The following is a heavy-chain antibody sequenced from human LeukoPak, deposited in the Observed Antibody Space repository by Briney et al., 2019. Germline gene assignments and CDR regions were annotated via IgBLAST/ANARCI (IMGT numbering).Heavy chain of an antibody. CDR3: ARHGSDHSFDY. CDR2: ISYSGST. J-gene: IGHJ4*02. CDR1: GGSISSYY. V-gene: IGHV4-59*08. D-gene: IGHD2-21*01. Sequence: SDTLSLTCTVSGGSISSYYWSWIRQPPGKGLEWIGYISYSGSTNYNPSLKSRVTISVDTSKNQFSLKLRSVTAADTAVYYCARHGSDHSFDYWGQGTLVTVSS.